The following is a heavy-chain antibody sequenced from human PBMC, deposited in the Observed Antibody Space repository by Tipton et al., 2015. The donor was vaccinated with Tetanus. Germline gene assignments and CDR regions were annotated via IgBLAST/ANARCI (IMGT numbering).Heavy chain of an antibody. Sequence: CAASGFTFSSYGMHWVRQAPGKGLEWVAVIWYDGSNKCYADSVKGRFTISRDNSKNTLYLQMNSLRAEDTAVYYCARVGERGGTTSLNYYGMDVWGQGTTVTVSS. V-gene: IGHV3-33*01. CDR1: GFTFSSYG. CDR3: ARVGERGGTTSLNYYGMDV. CDR2: IWYDGSNK. D-gene: IGHD4-17*01. J-gene: IGHJ6*02.